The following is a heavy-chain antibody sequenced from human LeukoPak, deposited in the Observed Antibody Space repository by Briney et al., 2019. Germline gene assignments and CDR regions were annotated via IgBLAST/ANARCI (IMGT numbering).Heavy chain of an antibody. CDR3: ARGVSPLDIVYNWFDP. CDR1: GYTFTGYY. J-gene: IGHJ5*02. D-gene: IGHD5/OR15-5a*01. CDR2: INPNSGGT. V-gene: IGHV1-2*02. Sequence: ASVKVSCKASGYTFTGYYMHWVRQAPGQGLEWMGWINPNSGGTNYAQKFQGRVTMTRDTSISTAYMELSRLRSDDTAVYYCARGVSPLDIVYNWFDPWGQGTLVTVSS.